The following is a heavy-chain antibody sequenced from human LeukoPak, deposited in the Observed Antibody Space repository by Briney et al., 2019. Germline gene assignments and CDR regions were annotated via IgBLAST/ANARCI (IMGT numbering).Heavy chain of an antibody. CDR3: ARDRGSSGQLGRFDN. CDR2: IKQDGSEK. J-gene: IGHJ4*02. Sequence: GGSLRLSCAASGFTLSTYWMTWVRQAPGKGLEWVANIKQDGSEKYYVDSVKGRFTISRDNAKKLLYLQMNSLRVEDTAVYYCARDRGSSGQLGRFDNWGQGTLVTVSP. D-gene: IGHD6-19*01. CDR1: GFTLSTYW. V-gene: IGHV3-7*01.